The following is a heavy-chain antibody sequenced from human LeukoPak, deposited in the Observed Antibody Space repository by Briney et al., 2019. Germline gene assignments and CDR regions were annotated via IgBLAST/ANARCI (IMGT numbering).Heavy chain of an antibody. V-gene: IGHV1-69*13. J-gene: IGHJ6*02. D-gene: IGHD6-13*01. CDR3: AGTIAAAEIYYGMDV. Sequence: ASVKVSCKASGGTFSSYAISWVRQAPGQGLEWMGGIIPIFGTANYAQKFQGRVTITADESTSTAYMELSSLRSEDTAVYYCAGTIAAAEIYYGMDVWGQGTTVTVSS. CDR1: GGTFSSYA. CDR2: IIPIFGTA.